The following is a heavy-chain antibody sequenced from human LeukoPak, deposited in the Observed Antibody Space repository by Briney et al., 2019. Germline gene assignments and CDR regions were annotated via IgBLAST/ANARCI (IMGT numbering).Heavy chain of an antibody. CDR1: GFTFSSYG. CDR3: AKDRRWMFEVPAAMGDY. D-gene: IGHD2-2*01. Sequence: GGSLRLSCAASGFTFSSYGTHWVRQAPGKGLEWVAFIRYDGSNKYYADSVKGRFTISRDNSKNTLYLQMNSLRAEDTAVYYCAKDRRWMFEVPAAMGDYWGQGTLVTVSS. V-gene: IGHV3-30*02. J-gene: IGHJ4*02. CDR2: IRYDGSNK.